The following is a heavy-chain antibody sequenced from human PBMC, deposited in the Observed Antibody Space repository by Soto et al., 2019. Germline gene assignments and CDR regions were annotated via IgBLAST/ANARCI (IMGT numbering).Heavy chain of an antibody. D-gene: IGHD2-15*01. CDR1: GFTFDDYT. J-gene: IGHJ6*02. Sequence: GGSLRLSCAASGFTFDDYTMHWVRQAPGKGLEWVSLISWDGGSTYYADSVKGRFTISRDNSKNSLYLQMNSLRTEDTALYYCAKDSGGGTLGAHYYYGMDVWGQGTTVTVSS. CDR2: ISWDGGST. V-gene: IGHV3-43*01. CDR3: AKDSGGGTLGAHYYYGMDV.